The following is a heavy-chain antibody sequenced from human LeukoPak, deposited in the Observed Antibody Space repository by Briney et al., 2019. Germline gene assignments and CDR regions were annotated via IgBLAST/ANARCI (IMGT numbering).Heavy chain of an antibody. D-gene: IGHD6-13*01. CDR3: AKDRRLYTTSWHFEY. J-gene: IGHJ4*02. CDR2: ISGSGGST. Sequence: QAGGSLRLSCAASGFTFNSYAMSWVRQAPGKGLEWVSTISGSGGSTYYADSVKGRFTISRDNSQKTLYLQMNSLRAEDTAVYYCAKDRRLYTTSWHFEYWGQRTPVTVSS. V-gene: IGHV3-23*01. CDR1: GFTFNSYA.